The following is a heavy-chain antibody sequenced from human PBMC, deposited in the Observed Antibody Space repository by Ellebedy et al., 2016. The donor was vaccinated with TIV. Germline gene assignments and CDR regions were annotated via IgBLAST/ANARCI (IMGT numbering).Heavy chain of an antibody. J-gene: IGHJ4*02. Sequence: PGGSLRLSCAASGFTFSNYGMYWVRQAPGKGLEWVAIIWYDGSNEYYADSVKGRFTISRDNSKNTLYLQMNSLRAEDTAVYYCSRGIAAVMYWGQGTLVTVSS. CDR3: SRGIAAVMY. CDR2: IWYDGSNE. D-gene: IGHD6-13*01. CDR1: GFTFSNYG. V-gene: IGHV3-33*01.